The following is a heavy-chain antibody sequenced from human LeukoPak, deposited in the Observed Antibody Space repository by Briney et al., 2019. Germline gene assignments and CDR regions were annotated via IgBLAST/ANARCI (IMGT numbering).Heavy chain of an antibody. CDR3: ARGLEQLLWFGETPAWFDY. CDR1: GGSISSYY. J-gene: IGHJ4*02. Sequence: PSETLSLTCTVSGGSISSYYWSWIRQPPGKGLEWIGYIYYSGSTNYNPSLKSRVTISVDTSKNPFSLKLSSVTAADTAVYYCARGLEQLLWFGETPAWFDYWGQGTLVTVSS. CDR2: IYYSGST. D-gene: IGHD3-10*01. V-gene: IGHV4-59*01.